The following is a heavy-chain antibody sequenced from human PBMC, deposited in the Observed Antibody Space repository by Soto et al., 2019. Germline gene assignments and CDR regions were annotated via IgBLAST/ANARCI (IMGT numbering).Heavy chain of an antibody. D-gene: IGHD2-8*01. CDR1: GFTFRNHA. J-gene: IGHJ4*02. Sequence: QVQLVESGGGVVQPGRSLRLSCAASGFTFRNHAMHWVRQAPGKGLEWVGLIWYDGTSKYYADSVKGRFTTSRDNSKNTLYLEMNSLRVEDTAIYYCARVQGVVIIKDHWGQGTLVTVSS. V-gene: IGHV3-33*08. CDR2: IWYDGTSK. CDR3: ARVQGVVIIKDH.